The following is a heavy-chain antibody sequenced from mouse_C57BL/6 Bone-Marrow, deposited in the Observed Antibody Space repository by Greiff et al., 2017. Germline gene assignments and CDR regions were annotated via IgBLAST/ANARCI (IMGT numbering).Heavy chain of an antibody. CDR3: ARSRWLPSYYAMDY. V-gene: IGHV1-69*01. J-gene: IGHJ4*01. CDR2: IDPSDSYT. CDR1: GYTFTSYW. D-gene: IGHD2-3*01. Sequence: QVQLQQPGAELVMPGASVKLSCKASGYTFTSYWMHWVKQRPGQGLEWIGEIDPSDSYTNYNQKFKGKSTLTVDKSSSTAYMQLSSLTSEDAAVYYCARSRWLPSYYAMDYWGQGTSVTVSS.